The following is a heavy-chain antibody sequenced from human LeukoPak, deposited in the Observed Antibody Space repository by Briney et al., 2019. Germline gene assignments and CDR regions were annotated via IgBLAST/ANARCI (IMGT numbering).Heavy chain of an antibody. CDR2: ISGSGGST. CDR1: GFTFSSYA. V-gene: IGHV3-23*01. J-gene: IGHJ5*02. CDR3: AKGSGLRKKLINWFDP. D-gene: IGHD5-12*01. Sequence: PGGSLRLSCAASGFTFSSYAMSWVRQAPGKGLEWVSAISGSGGSTYYADSVKGRFTISRDNSKNTLYLQMNSLRAEDTAVYYCAKGSGLRKKLINWFDPWGQGTLVTVSS.